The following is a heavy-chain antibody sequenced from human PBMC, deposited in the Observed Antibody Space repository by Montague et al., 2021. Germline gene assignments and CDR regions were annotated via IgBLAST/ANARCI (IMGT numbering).Heavy chain of an antibody. D-gene: IGHD3-10*01. Sequence: SETLSLTCTVSGDSINFYYWSWIRQPPGKGLEWIGYVYYTGTTNYNPSLKSRVTISVDTSRNQFFLNVNSVTAADTAVYYCAREGIALVRGLDYWGQGTQVTVSS. CDR2: VYYTGTT. J-gene: IGHJ4*02. CDR1: GDSINFYY. V-gene: IGHV4-59*01. CDR3: AREGIALVRGLDY.